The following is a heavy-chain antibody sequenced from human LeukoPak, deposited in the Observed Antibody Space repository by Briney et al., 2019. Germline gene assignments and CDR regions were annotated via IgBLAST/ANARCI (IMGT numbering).Heavy chain of an antibody. J-gene: IGHJ4*02. CDR3: TRDYGGNSDRGH. Sequence: GGSLRLSCTVSGFSFRDYPLSWVRQAPGRGLEWIGFIRAEAYDGTTEYVPSVRGIFTISRDDSKSIAYLQMNSLKTDDTAVYYCTRDYGGNSDRGHWRQGTLVTVSS. CDR1: GFSFRDYP. D-gene: IGHD4-23*01. CDR2: IRAEAYDGTT. V-gene: IGHV3-49*04.